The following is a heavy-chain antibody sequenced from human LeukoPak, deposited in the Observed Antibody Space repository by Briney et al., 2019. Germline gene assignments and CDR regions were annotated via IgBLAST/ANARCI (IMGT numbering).Heavy chain of an antibody. Sequence: GGSLRLSCAASRFTLSSYWMHWVRQAPGKGLVWVSRINTDGSSTNYADSVKGRFTISRDNAMNTLYLQMNNLRAEDTAVYYCARGDGYNFWDYWGQGALVTVSS. CDR3: ARGDGYNFWDY. CDR1: RFTLSSYW. CDR2: INTDGSST. J-gene: IGHJ4*02. V-gene: IGHV3-74*01. D-gene: IGHD5-24*01.